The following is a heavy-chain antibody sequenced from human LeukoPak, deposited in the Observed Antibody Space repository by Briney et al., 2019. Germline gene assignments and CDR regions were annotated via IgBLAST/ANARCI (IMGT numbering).Heavy chain of an antibody. V-gene: IGHV3-7*01. CDR2: IKQDGSEK. CDR1: GFTFSTYW. Sequence: GGSLRLSCAASGFTFSTYWMSWVRQAPGKGLEWVANIKQDGSEKYYVDSVKGRFTISRDNAKNSLYLQMNSPRAEDTAMYYCARDSAGNDYWGQGTLVTVSS. J-gene: IGHJ4*02. CDR3: ARDSAGNDY. D-gene: IGHD6-13*01.